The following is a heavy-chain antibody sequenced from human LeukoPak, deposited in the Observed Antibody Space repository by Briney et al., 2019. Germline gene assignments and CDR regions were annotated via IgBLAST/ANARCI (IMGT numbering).Heavy chain of an antibody. D-gene: IGHD3-10*01. CDR3: ARETVTEYYYGSGSYYNVYYYYYMDV. CDR2: IYTSGSS. J-gene: IGHJ6*03. CDR1: GGSISSYY. Sequence: SETLSLTCTVSGGSISSYYWSWIRQPAGKGLEWIGRIYTSGSSNYNPSLKSRVTMSVDTSKNQFSLKLSSVTAADTAVYYCARETVTEYYYGSGSYYNVYYYYYMDVWGKGTTVTISS. V-gene: IGHV4-4*07.